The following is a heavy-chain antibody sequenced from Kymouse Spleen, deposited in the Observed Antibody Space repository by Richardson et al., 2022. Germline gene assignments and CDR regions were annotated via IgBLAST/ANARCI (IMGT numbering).Heavy chain of an antibody. V-gene: IGHV3-33*01. D-gene: IGHD3-22*01. CDR2: IWYDGSNK. CDR3: ARDEYYDSSGYYPFDY. CDR1: GFTFSSYG. J-gene: IGHJ4*02. Sequence: QVQLVESGGGVVQPGRSLRLSCAASGFTFSSYGMHWVRQAPGKGLEWVAVIWYDGSNKYYADSVKGRFTISRDNSKNTLYLQMNSLRAEDTAVYYCARDEYYDSSGYYPFDYWGQGTLVTVSS.